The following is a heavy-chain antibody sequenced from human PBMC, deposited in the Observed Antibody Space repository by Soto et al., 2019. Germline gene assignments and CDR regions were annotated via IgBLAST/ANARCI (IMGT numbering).Heavy chain of an antibody. J-gene: IGHJ5*02. CDR1: GGSFSGYY. V-gene: IGHV4-34*01. D-gene: IGHD5-18*01. Sequence: KPSETLSLTCAVYGGSFSGYYWSWIRQPPGKGLEWIGEINRSGSTNYNPSLKSRVTISVDTSKNQFSLKLSSVTAADTAVYYCARGLGGYSYGPKNWFDPWGQGTLVTVSS. CDR2: INRSGST. CDR3: ARGLGGYSYGPKNWFDP.